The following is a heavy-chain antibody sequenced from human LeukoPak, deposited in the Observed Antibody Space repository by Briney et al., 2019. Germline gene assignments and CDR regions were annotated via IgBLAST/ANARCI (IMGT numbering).Heavy chain of an antibody. J-gene: IGHJ4*02. Sequence: SETLSLTCAVYGGSFSGYYWSWIRQPPGKGLEWIGEINHSGSTNYNPSLKSRVTISVDTSKNQFSLKLSSVTAADTAVYYCARADYSNFPDYWGQGTLVTVSS. V-gene: IGHV4-34*01. CDR1: GGSFSGYY. CDR3: ARADYSNFPDY. D-gene: IGHD4-11*01. CDR2: INHSGST.